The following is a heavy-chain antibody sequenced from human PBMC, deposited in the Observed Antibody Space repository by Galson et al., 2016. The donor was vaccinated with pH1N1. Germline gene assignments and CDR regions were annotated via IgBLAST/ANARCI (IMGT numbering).Heavy chain of an antibody. CDR1: GFTLDTYW. CDR3: VKALEQ. Sequence: SLRLSCAASGFTLDTYWMLWVRQAPGKGLEWVANIKPDGSQKYYVDSVKGRFTTSRDKARNSVSLQMNSLRAEDTAVYYCVKALEQWGQGTLVIVSS. CDR2: IKPDGSQK. J-gene: IGHJ1*01. V-gene: IGHV3-7*01.